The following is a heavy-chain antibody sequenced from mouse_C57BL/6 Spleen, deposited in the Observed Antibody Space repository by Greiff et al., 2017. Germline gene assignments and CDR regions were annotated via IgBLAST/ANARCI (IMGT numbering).Heavy chain of an antibody. CDR3: AIVDYVNYAHYFDF. J-gene: IGHJ2*01. CDR1: GYTFTDYS. D-gene: IGHD2-1*01. Sequence: EVQLQQSGPVLVKPGASVKMSCKASGYTFTDYSMNWVKQSHGKSLEWIGVINPYNGGTRYKQKFKGKATLTADKSSSTAYMELNSLTSEDSAVYYCAIVDYVNYAHYFDFGGQCTTLPVSS. CDR2: INPYNGGT. V-gene: IGHV1-19*01.